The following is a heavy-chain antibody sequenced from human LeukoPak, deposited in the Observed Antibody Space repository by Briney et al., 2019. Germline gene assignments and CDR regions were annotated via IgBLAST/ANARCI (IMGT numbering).Heavy chain of an antibody. D-gene: IGHD5-18*01. CDR3: AKTAPRSIQVWEY. CDR1: GFTFSSYA. CDR2: ISYDGSNK. J-gene: IGHJ4*02. Sequence: GGSLRLSCAASGFTFSSYAMHWVRQAPGKGLEGVAVISYDGSNKYYADSVRGRFTISRDNSKKTLYLQMNSLRAEDTAVYYCAKTAPRSIQVWEYWGQGNLVTVSS. V-gene: IGHV3-30*04.